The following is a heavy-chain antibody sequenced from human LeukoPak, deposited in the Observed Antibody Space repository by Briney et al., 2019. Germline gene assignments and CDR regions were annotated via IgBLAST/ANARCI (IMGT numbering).Heavy chain of an antibody. V-gene: IGHV4-30-2*01. Sequence: SETLSLTCAVSGGSISSGAYSWSWIRQPPGKGLEWHGYIYHSGSTYYNPYLKSRLTMSVDRSKNQFSLNLTSVTAADTAVYYCARALRLVRGVTPSFDPWGQGTLVTVSS. CDR1: GGSISSGAYS. J-gene: IGHJ5*02. CDR3: ARALRLVRGVTPSFDP. CDR2: IYHSGST. D-gene: IGHD3-10*01.